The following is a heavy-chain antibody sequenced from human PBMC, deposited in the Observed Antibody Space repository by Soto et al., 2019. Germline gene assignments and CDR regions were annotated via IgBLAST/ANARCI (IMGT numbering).Heavy chain of an antibody. V-gene: IGHV1-18*01. Sequence: GASVKVSCKASGYTFTSYGISWVRQAPGQGLEWMGWISAYNGNTNYAQKHKGRVTMTTDTSTSTANKKLRSLRSDDTSVYYCARDSGDYAPSSLFDPWGQGTLVTVSS. D-gene: IGHD4-17*01. CDR3: ARDSGDYAPSSLFDP. CDR2: ISAYNGNT. CDR1: GYTFTSYG. J-gene: IGHJ5*02.